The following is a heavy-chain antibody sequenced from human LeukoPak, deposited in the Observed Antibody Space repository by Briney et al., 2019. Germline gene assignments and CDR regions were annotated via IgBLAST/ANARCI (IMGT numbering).Heavy chain of an antibody. Sequence: SETLSLTCAVYGGSFSGYYWSWIRQPPGKGLEWIGEINHSGSTNYNPSLKSRVTISVDTSKNQFSLKLSSVTAADTAVYYCARAVLYYDWFDPWGQGTLVTVSS. V-gene: IGHV4-34*01. CDR1: GGSFSGYY. D-gene: IGHD2-8*01. CDR2: INHSGST. CDR3: ARAVLYYDWFDP. J-gene: IGHJ5*02.